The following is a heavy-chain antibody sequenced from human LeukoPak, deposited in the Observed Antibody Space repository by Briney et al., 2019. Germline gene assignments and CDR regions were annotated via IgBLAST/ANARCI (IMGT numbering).Heavy chain of an antibody. CDR1: GFTFSSYW. CDR2: LISDGSSA. V-gene: IGHV3-74*01. D-gene: IGHD2-8*02. J-gene: IGHJ6*02. Sequence: SGGSLRLSCAASGFTFSSYWMHWVRQAPGKGLVWVSRLISDGSSASYADSVKGRFTISRDNTKNIPYLQMNSLRAEDTAVYYCVRDARYCPDVWGQGTAVTVSS. CDR3: VRDARYCPDV.